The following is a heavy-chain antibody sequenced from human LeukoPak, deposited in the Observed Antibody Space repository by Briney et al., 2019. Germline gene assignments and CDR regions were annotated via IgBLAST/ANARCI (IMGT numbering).Heavy chain of an antibody. D-gene: IGHD3-22*01. Sequence: GASVKVSCKASGYTFTSYYMHWVRQAPGQGLEWMGIINPSGGSTSYAQRFQGRVTMTRDTSTSTVYMELSSLRSEDTAVYYCAREGGDSSGESSRWFDPWGQGTLVTVSS. CDR2: INPSGGST. CDR3: AREGGDSSGESSRWFDP. CDR1: GYTFTSYY. V-gene: IGHV1-46*01. J-gene: IGHJ5*02.